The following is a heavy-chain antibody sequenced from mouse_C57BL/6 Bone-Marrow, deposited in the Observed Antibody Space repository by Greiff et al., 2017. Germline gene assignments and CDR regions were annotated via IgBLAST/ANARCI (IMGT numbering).Heavy chain of an antibody. CDR3: ARPPYDYYAMDY. CDR2: ISDGGSYT. V-gene: IGHV5-4*03. CDR1: GFTFSSYA. J-gene: IGHJ4*01. Sequence: EVKLVESGGGLVKPGGSLKLSCAASGFTFSSYAMSWVRQTPEKRLEWVATISDGGSYTYYPDNVKGRFTISRDNAKNNLYLQMSHLKSEDTAMYYCARPPYDYYAMDYWGQGTSGTVSS.